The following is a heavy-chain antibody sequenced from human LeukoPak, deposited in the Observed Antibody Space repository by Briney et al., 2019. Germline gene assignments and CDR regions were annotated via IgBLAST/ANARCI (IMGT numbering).Heavy chain of an antibody. D-gene: IGHD3-3*01. CDR2: IGGSGGST. J-gene: IGHJ4*02. CDR1: GFTFSSYA. CDR3: AKEKTYYDFWSGYSPRYFDY. V-gene: IGHV3-23*01. Sequence: GGSLRLSCAASGFTFSSYAMSWVRQAPGKGLEGASSIGGSGGSTYYADSVKGRFTISRDNSKNTLYLQMNSLRAEDTAVYYCAKEKTYYDFWSGYSPRYFDYWGQGTLVTVSS.